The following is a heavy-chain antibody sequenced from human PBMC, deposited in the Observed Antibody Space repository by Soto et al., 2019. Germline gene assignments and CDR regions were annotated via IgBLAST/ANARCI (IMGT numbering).Heavy chain of an antibody. J-gene: IGHJ6*02. D-gene: IGHD2-2*01. Sequence: AGGSLRLSCAASGFTVSIYEMNWVRQAPEKGLEWVSYISSTDSTMYYADSVKGRFTISRDNAKNSLYLQMNSLRAEDTAVYYCARTRYECRSISCRNYYYGLDVWGQGTTVTVSS. CDR2: ISSTDSTM. CDR1: GFTVSIYE. V-gene: IGHV3-48*03. CDR3: ARTRYECRSISCRNYYYGLDV.